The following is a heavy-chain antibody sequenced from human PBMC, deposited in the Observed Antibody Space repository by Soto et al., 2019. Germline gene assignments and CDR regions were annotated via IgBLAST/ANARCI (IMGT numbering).Heavy chain of an antibody. CDR1: GFIFSSHG. Sequence: QVQLVESGGGVVQPGRSLRLSCAASGFIFSSHGMHWVRQAPGKGLEWVALIYYTGSDKYYADSLRGRFTISRDNSKDTLYLQMNSLRAEDTAVYYCARAPHYYRSSGVYAMDVWGQGTTVTVSS. CDR3: ARAPHYYRSSGVYAMDV. J-gene: IGHJ6*02. D-gene: IGHD3-22*01. V-gene: IGHV3-33*01. CDR2: IYYTGSDK.